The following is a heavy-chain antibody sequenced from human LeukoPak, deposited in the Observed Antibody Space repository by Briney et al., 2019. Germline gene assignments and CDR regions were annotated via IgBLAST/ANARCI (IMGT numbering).Heavy chain of an antibody. J-gene: IGHJ5*02. V-gene: IGHV3-15*01. Sequence: PGGSLRLSCAASGFTFSNVWMAWVRQAPGKGLERVGRIRSKIDGGTTDYAAPVKGRFTISRDDSKNTLYLQMNSLKIEDTALYYCTTDLPPWGQGTLVTVSS. CDR1: GFTFSNVW. CDR3: TTDLPP. CDR2: IRSKIDGGTT.